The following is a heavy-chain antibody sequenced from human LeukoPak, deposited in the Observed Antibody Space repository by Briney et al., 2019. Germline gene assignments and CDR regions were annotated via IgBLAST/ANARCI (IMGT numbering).Heavy chain of an antibody. D-gene: IGHD1-26*01. CDR2: FYSGGTT. CDR3: ARLYSGSYYRFDY. J-gene: IGHJ4*02. CDR1: GFTVSSNY. Sequence: TGGSLRLSCAASGFTVSSNYMSWVRQAPGKGLEWVSVFYSGGTTYYADSVKGRFTISRDNSKNTVFLQMNSLRAEDTAVYYCARLYSGSYYRFDYWGQGTLVTVSS. V-gene: IGHV3-53*01.